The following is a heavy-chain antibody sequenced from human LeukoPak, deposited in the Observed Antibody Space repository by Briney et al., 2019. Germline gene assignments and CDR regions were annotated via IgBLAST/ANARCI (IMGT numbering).Heavy chain of an antibody. Sequence: GASVKVSCKASGGTFSSYAISWVRQAPGQGLEWMGRIIPILGIANYAQKFQGRVTITADESTSTAYMELSSLRSEDTAVYYCARAVVKGSLIDAFDIWGQGTMVTVSS. CDR2: IIPILGIA. V-gene: IGHV1-69*04. CDR1: GGTFSSYA. J-gene: IGHJ3*02. D-gene: IGHD4-23*01. CDR3: ARAVVKGSLIDAFDI.